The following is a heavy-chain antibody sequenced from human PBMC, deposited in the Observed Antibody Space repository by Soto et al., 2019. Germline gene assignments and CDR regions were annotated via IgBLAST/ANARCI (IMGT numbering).Heavy chain of an antibody. Sequence: WGSLRLSCAASGFTFSSYAMSWLRQAPGKELEWVPAISGSGGSTYYADSVKGRFTISRDNSKNTLYLQMNSLGAGDTAVYYCAKGEYCSGGSCYLNNWFDPWGQGTLVTVSS. CDR2: ISGSGGST. CDR1: GFTFSSYA. CDR3: AKGEYCSGGSCYLNNWFDP. D-gene: IGHD2-15*01. V-gene: IGHV3-23*01. J-gene: IGHJ5*02.